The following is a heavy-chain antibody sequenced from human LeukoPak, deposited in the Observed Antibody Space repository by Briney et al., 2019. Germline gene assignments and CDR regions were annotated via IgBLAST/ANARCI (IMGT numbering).Heavy chain of an antibody. D-gene: IGHD3-3*01. V-gene: IGHV4-39*07. Sequence: SETLSLTCTVSGGSISSSSYYWGWIRQPPGKGLGWIGSIYYSGSTYYNPSLKSRVTISVDTSKNQFSLKLSSVTAADTAVYYCARGVAIFGVDPKGAFDIWGQGTMVTVSS. CDR3: ARGVAIFGVDPKGAFDI. J-gene: IGHJ3*02. CDR2: IYYSGST. CDR1: GGSISSSSYY.